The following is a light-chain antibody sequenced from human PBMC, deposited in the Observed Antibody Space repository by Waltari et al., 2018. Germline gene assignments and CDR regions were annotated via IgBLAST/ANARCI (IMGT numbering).Light chain of an antibody. CDR2: AAS. Sequence: DIQITQSPSSLSASVGDRVTIPCRASQSINRYLHWYQQKPGKAPKLLIYAASSLQSGVPSRFSVSGSGTDFTLTISSLQPKDFATYYCQQSYGTPPTFGQGTKVEIK. CDR3: QQSYGTPPT. CDR1: QSINRY. J-gene: IGKJ1*01. V-gene: IGKV1-39*01.